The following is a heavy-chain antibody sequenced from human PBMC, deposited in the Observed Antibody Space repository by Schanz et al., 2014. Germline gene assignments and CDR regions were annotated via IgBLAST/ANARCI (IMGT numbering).Heavy chain of an antibody. V-gene: IGHV3-30*02. CDR3: VKDLQRELLRDDHYYGMDV. CDR1: GFSFSGSG. D-gene: IGHD1-26*01. CDR2: IRYDGSNN. J-gene: IGHJ6*02. Sequence: QVQLVESGGGVVQPGGSLRLSCAASGFSFSGSGMHWVRQAPGKGLEWVAFIRYDGSNNYYADSVKGRFTTSRDNSKNTMYLQMNSLRAEDTAVYYCVKDLQRELLRDDHYYGMDVWGQGTTVTVSS.